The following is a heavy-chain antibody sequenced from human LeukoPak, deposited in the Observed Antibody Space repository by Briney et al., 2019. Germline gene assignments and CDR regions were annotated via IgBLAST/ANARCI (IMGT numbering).Heavy chain of an antibody. D-gene: IGHD2-15*01. CDR2: IYTSGST. V-gene: IGHV4-4*07. Sequence: PSETLSLTCTVSGGSISSYYWSWIRQPAGKGLAWIGRIYTSGSTNYNPSLKSRVTRSVDTSKNQFSLKLSSVTAADTAVYYCASRGGPYTGQIEDYWGQGTLVTVSS. CDR1: GGSISSYY. J-gene: IGHJ4*02. CDR3: ASRGGPYTGQIEDY.